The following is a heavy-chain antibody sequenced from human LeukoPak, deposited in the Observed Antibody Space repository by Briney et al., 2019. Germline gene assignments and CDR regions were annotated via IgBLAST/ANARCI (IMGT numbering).Heavy chain of an antibody. CDR2: IYHSGST. Sequence: SETLSLTCAVSGGSISSGGYSWSWIRQPPGKGLEWIGYIYHSGSTYYNPSLKSRVTISVDTSKNQFSLKLSSVTAADTAVYYCARAGGYYEDAFDIWGQGTMVTVSS. CDR1: GGSISSGGYS. V-gene: IGHV4-30-2*01. D-gene: IGHD3-22*01. CDR3: ARAGGYYEDAFDI. J-gene: IGHJ3*02.